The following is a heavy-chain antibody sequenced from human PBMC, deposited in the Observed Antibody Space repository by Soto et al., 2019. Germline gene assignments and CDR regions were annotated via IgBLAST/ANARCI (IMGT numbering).Heavy chain of an antibody. J-gene: IGHJ4*02. CDR3: ARDSGWTSAD. V-gene: IGHV4-59*01. CDR1: GGSISSYY. D-gene: IGHD3-10*01. Sequence: TSETLSLTCTVSGGSISSYYWSWIRQPPGKGLEWIGYIYYSGSTKYNPSLKSRVTISVDTSKNQFSLKLSSVTAADTAVYYCARDSGWTSADWGQGTLVTVSS. CDR2: IYYSGST.